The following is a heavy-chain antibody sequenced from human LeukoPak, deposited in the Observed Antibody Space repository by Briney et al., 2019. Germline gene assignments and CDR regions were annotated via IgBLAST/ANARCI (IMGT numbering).Heavy chain of an antibody. CDR2: IYSGGRT. D-gene: IGHD1-14*01. V-gene: IGHV3-66*01. Sequence: PGGSLRLSCAASGFTVSSNYMSWVRQAPGKGLEWVSVIYSGGRTYYADSVKGRFTISRDNSKNTVYLQMNSLRADDTAVYYCAKVRNPEYWGQGTLVTVSS. J-gene: IGHJ4*02. CDR3: AKVRNPEY. CDR1: GFTVSSNY.